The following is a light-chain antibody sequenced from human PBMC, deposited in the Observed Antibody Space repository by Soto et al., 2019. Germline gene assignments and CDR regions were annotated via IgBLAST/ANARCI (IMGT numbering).Light chain of an antibody. J-gene: IGKJ4*01. CDR2: GAS. CDR1: QSVTSNY. Sequence: EIVLTQSPGTLSVSTGERATLSCRASQSVTSNYLAWYQQKPGQAPRLLIFGASIRDTGIPDSFSGSGSGTDFTLTISSLEPEDFAVYYCQQRTNWALTSGGGTKVDIK. V-gene: IGKV3D-20*02. CDR3: QQRTNWALT.